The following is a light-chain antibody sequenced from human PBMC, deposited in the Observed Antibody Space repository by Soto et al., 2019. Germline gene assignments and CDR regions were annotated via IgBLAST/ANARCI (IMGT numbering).Light chain of an antibody. V-gene: IGKV3-11*01. CDR3: QQYGGSPIT. CDR2: DAS. Sequence: EIVLTQSPATLSLSPMEIATLSCMASQSVSSYLAWYQQKPGQAPRLLIYDASNRATGIPVRFSGSGSGTDFTLTISRLEPEDFALYYCQQYGGSPITFGLGTRLEIK. J-gene: IGKJ5*01. CDR1: QSVSSY.